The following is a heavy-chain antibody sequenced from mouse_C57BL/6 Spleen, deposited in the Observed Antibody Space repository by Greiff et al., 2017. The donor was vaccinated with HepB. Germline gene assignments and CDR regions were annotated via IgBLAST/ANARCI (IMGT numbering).Heavy chain of an antibody. J-gene: IGHJ3*01. V-gene: IGHV1-66*01. Sequence: VQLQQSGPELVKPGASVKISCKASGYTFTNYYIHWVKQRPGQGLEWIGWIYPGSGNTNYNEKFKGKATLTADTSSSTAYMQLSSLTSEDSAVYYCARVCLYGGYYAWFAYWGQGTLVTVS. CDR2: IYPGSGNT. CDR3: ARVCLYGGYYAWFAY. D-gene: IGHD2-3*01. CDR1: GYTFTNYY.